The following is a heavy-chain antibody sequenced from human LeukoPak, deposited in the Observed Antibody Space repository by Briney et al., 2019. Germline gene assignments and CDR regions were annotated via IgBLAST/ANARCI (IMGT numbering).Heavy chain of an antibody. V-gene: IGHV3-48*03. CDR2: IISSGSTI. Sequence: GALRLSSAASGFSFSSYEMNWVRRAPGKGLEWVSSIISSGSTIYYSGAVKSRFPISRDNAKTALYMQMNSLRAEDTAVYYCAVATIKDYFDYWGQGTLVTVSS. D-gene: IGHD5-24*01. J-gene: IGHJ4*02. CDR1: GFSFSSYE. CDR3: AVATIKDYFDY.